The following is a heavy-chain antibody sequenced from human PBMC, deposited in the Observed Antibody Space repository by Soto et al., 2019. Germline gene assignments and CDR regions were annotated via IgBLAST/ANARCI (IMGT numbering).Heavy chain of an antibody. D-gene: IGHD3-16*02. Sequence: GGSLRLSCAASGFTFSSYGMHWVRQAPGKGLEWVAVIWYDGSNKYYADSVKGRFTISRDNSKNTLYLQMNSLRAEDTAVYYCARDEGRIMITFGGVIVPIGMDVWGQGTTVTVSS. V-gene: IGHV3-33*01. CDR1: GFTFSSYG. J-gene: IGHJ6*02. CDR2: IWYDGSNK. CDR3: ARDEGRIMITFGGVIVPIGMDV.